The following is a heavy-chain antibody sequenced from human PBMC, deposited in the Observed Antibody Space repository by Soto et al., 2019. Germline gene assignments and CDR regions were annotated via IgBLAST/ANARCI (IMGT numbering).Heavy chain of an antibody. D-gene: IGHD2-21*01. J-gene: IGHJ6*02. CDR3: ARRGAIPRYGMDV. CDR1: GGSISSNNW. CDR2: VYHSGST. V-gene: IGHV4-4*02. Sequence: QVQLQESGPGLVKPSGTLSLTCGVSGGSISSNNWWSWVRQSPGKGLEWIGEVYHSGSTNYNSSLKSRVTISVDKFSNQLSLKLTSVTAADTAVYYCARRGAIPRYGMDVWGQGTTVTVSS.